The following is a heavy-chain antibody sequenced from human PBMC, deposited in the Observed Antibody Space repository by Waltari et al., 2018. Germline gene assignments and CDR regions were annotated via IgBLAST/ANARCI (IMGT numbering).Heavy chain of an antibody. V-gene: IGHV3-23*04. D-gene: IGHD1-26*01. J-gene: IGHJ4*02. CDR2: ISGSGGST. CDR3: ARLGVSHFDY. Sequence: EVNLVESGGGLVQPGGSLRLSCAASGFIFTNYWMSWVRQAPGKRPEWVSAISGSGGSTYYADSVKGRFTISRDNSKNTLYLQMNSLRAEDTAVYYCARLGVSHFDYWGQGTLVTVSS. CDR1: GFIFTNYW.